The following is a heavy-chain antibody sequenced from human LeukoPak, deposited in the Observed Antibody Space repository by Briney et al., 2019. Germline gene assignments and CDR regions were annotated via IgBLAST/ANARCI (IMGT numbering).Heavy chain of an antibody. J-gene: IGHJ4*02. Sequence: GGSLRLSCAVSGFTVSSNYMRWVRQAPGKGLEGVSVIYSGCGTYYADSVKGRFTISRDNSKNTVYLQMNSLRVEDTAVYYCARSRGTFFPHDYWGQGTLVTVSS. CDR2: IYSGCGT. D-gene: IGHD3-10*01. CDR1: GFTVSSNY. CDR3: ARSRGTFFPHDY. V-gene: IGHV3-66*01.